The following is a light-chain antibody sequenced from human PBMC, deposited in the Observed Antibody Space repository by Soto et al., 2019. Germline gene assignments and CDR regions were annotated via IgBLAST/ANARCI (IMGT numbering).Light chain of an antibody. CDR2: KAS. CDR1: QNIYTW. CDR3: QQYERYST. Sequence: QVTKSPSTLSASVGDRVTITCRASQNIYTWLAWYQQKPGIAPKLLIHKASTLESGVPSRFSGSGFGTEFTLTISGLQPEDSATYYCQQYERYSTFGQGTNVDIK. J-gene: IGKJ1*01. V-gene: IGKV1-5*03.